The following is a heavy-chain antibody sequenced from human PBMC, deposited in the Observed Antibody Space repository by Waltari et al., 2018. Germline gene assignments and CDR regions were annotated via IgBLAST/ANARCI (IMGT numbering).Heavy chain of an antibody. Sequence: EVQLVQSGAEVKKPGATVKISCKASGYTFTDYYMHWVQQAPGKWLEWMGRVDPEDGETIYAQKFQGRVTMTRDTSISKAYMELSRLRSDDTAVYYCARVLTSTSCHLHSSSWCPRFDYWGQGTLVTVSS. CDR3: ARVLTSTSCHLHSSSWCPRFDY. D-gene: IGHD6-13*01. CDR2: VDPEDGET. V-gene: IGHV1-69-2*01. J-gene: IGHJ4*02. CDR1: GYTFTDYY.